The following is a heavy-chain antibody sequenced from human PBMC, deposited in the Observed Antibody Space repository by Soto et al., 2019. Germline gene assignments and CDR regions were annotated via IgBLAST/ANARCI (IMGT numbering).Heavy chain of an antibody. CDR2: IYYSGST. V-gene: IGHV4-39*01. D-gene: IGHD3-9*01. CDR3: ASHFYYDILIVPGFFDL. J-gene: IGHJ2*01. CDR1: GGSISSSSYY. Sequence: QLQLQESGPGLVKPSETLSLTCTVSGGSISSSSYYWGWIRQPPGKGLEWIGSIYYSGSTYYNPSLKSRVPISVDTSKNQFSLKLSSVTAADTAVYYCASHFYYDILIVPGFFDLWGRGTLVTVSS.